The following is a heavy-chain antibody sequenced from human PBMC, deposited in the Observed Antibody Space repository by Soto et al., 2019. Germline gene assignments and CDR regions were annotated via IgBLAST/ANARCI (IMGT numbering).Heavy chain of an antibody. CDR3: ARDLGYCSSTSCYFVRAIDY. CDR1: GFTFSSYS. Sequence: GGSLRLSCAASGFTFSSYSMNWVRQAPGKGLEWVSYISSSSSTIYYADSVKGRFTISRDNAKNSLYLQMNSLRAEDTAVYYCARDLGYCSSTSCYFVRAIDYWGQGTLVTVSS. D-gene: IGHD2-2*01. CDR2: ISSSSSTI. J-gene: IGHJ4*02. V-gene: IGHV3-48*01.